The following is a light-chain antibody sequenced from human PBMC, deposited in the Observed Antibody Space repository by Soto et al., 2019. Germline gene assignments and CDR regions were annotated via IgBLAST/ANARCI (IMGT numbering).Light chain of an antibody. CDR1: RNDVGHSSF. Sequence: QSALTQPPSASGSPGQSVTISCTGNRNDVGHSSFISWYQQHPGKGPKLIIYEVSKRPSGVPDRFFGSKSGNTASLSVSGLQYEDEADYFCNAQADNGKHVFGTGTKVTVL. CDR3: NAQADNGKHV. J-gene: IGLJ1*01. CDR2: EVS. V-gene: IGLV2-8*01.